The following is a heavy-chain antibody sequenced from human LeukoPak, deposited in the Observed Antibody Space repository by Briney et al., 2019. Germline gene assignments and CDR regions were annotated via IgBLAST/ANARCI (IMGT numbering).Heavy chain of an antibody. CDR2: ISGSCDVI. D-gene: IGHD3-10*01. V-gene: IGHV3-48*03. CDR3: ARPLGYSGSGNYYAY. J-gene: IGHJ4*02. Sequence: GGSLRLSCAASGFTFSSYEMNWVRKAPGQGLELVSFISGSCDVIHYADSVKGRFIISRDNAENSLFLQMNSLRAEDTAVYYCARPLGYSGSGNYYAYWGQGTLVTVSS. CDR1: GFTFSSYE.